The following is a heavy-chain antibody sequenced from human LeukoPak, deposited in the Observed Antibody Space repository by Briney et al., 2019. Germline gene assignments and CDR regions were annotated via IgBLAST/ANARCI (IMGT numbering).Heavy chain of an antibody. CDR3: ARDRQIAY. CDR2: IKQDGSEK. J-gene: IGHJ4*02. Sequence: QAGGSLRLSCAASGFTFSNYWLTWVRQAPGQGLEWVANIKQDGSEKHYVDSVKGRFTISRDNAKNSLYLQMNSLRAEDTAVYYYARDRQIAYWGQGTLVTVSS. CDR1: GFTFSNYW. V-gene: IGHV3-7*01.